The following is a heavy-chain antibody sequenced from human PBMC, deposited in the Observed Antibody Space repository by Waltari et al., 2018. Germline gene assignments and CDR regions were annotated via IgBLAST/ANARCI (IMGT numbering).Heavy chain of an antibody. J-gene: IGHJ3*02. CDR2: INPGNGNT. Sequence: QVQLVQSGAEVKKPGASVKVSCKASGYTFTSYAMHWVRQAPGQRLEWMGWINPGNGNTKYSQKFQGRVTITRDTSASTAYMELSSLRSEDTAVYYCARRSGRCSGGSCPVGAFDIWGQGTMVTVSS. CDR3: ARRSGRCSGGSCPVGAFDI. CDR1: GYTFTSYA. D-gene: IGHD2-15*01. V-gene: IGHV1-3*01.